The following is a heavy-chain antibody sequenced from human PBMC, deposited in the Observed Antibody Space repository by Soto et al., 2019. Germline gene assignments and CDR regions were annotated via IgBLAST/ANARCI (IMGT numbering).Heavy chain of an antibody. Sequence: ASVKVSCKASGYTFTSYGISWVRQAPGQGLEWMGWISAYNGNTNYAQKLQGRVTMTTDTSTSTAYMELRSLRSDDTAVYYCARFKPVSGDPYAINWFDPWGQGTLVTVSS. V-gene: IGHV1-18*01. CDR3: ARFKPVSGDPYAINWFDP. CDR2: ISAYNGNT. CDR1: GYTFTSYG. J-gene: IGHJ5*02. D-gene: IGHD7-27*01.